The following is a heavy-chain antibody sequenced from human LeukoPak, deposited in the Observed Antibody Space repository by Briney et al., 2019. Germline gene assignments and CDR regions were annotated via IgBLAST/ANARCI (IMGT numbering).Heavy chain of an antibody. CDR2: ISGSGGST. V-gene: IGHV3-23*01. J-gene: IGHJ5*02. D-gene: IGHD5-18*01. CDR1: GFTFSSYA. CDR3: AKVEGALGSYGSKYNWFDP. Sequence: PGGSLRLSCAASGFTFSSYALSWVRQAPGKGLEWVSAISGSGGSTYYADSVKGRFTISRDNSKNTLYLQMNSLRAEDTAVYYCAKVEGALGSYGSKYNWFDPWGQGTLVAVSS.